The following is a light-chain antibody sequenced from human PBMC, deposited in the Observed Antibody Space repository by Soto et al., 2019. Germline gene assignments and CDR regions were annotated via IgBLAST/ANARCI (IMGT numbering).Light chain of an antibody. J-gene: IGKJ4*01. CDR2: GAS. CDR1: QSVSSSY. CDR3: QQYGSSPR. Sequence: EIVLTQSPGTLSLSPGERATLSCRASQSVSSSYLAWYQQKPGQAPRLLIYGASSRATGIADSCSGSGSGTFFPLTISRLEEEDFTVYYCQQYGSSPRFGGGTKVEIK. V-gene: IGKV3-20*01.